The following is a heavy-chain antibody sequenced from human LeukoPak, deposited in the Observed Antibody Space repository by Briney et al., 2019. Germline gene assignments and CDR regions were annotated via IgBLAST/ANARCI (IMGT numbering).Heavy chain of an antibody. D-gene: IGHD2-2*01. Sequence: GASVKVSCKASGYTFTGYYMHWVRQAPGQGLEWMGWINPNSGGTNYAQKFQGWVTMTRDTSISTAYMELSRLRSDDTAVYYCARALIVVVPAATYFDYWGQGTLVTVSS. CDR2: INPNSGGT. V-gene: IGHV1-2*04. CDR3: ARALIVVVPAATYFDY. J-gene: IGHJ4*02. CDR1: GYTFTGYY.